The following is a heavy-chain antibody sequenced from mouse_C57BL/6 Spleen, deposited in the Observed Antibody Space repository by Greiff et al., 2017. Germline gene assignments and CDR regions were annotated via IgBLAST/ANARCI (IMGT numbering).Heavy chain of an antibody. Sequence: EVQLQESGGGLVQPGGSMKLSCVASGFTFSNYWMNWVRQSPEKGLEWVAQIRLKSDNYATHYAESVKGRFTISRDDSKSSVYLQMYNLRTEDTGIYYCTGHSKYYAMDYWGQGTSVTVSS. CDR1: GFTFSNYW. CDR2: IRLKSDNYAT. V-gene: IGHV6-3*01. D-gene: IGHD2-5*01. J-gene: IGHJ4*01. CDR3: TGHSKYYAMDY.